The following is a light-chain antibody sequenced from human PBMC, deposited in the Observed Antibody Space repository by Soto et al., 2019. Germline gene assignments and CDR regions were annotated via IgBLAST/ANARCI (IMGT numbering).Light chain of an antibody. CDR2: DNN. J-gene: IGLJ3*02. Sequence: QSVLTQPPSVSAAPGQKVTISCSGSSSNIGNNYVSWYQQLPGTAPKLLIYDNNKRPSGIPDRFSGSKSGTSATLGITGLQTGDEADYYCGTWDGSLRGVFGGGTKLTVL. V-gene: IGLV1-51*01. CDR3: GTWDGSLRGV. CDR1: SSNIGNNY.